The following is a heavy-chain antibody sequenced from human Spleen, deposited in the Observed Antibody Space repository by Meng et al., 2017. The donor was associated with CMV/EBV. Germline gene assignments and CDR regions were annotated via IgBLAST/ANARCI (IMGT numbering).Heavy chain of an antibody. CDR1: GFTFRKYA. J-gene: IGHJ4*02. CDR2: ISGGGGDNT. V-gene: IGHV3-23*01. D-gene: IGHD2-21*02. CDR3: AGGATPALPDY. Sequence: GESLKISCSASGFTFRKYAMTWVRQAPGKGLEWVSAISGGGGDNTYYADSVKGRFTISRDNSRNTLYLQMNSLTADDTAVYYCAGGATPALPDYWGQGTLVTVSS.